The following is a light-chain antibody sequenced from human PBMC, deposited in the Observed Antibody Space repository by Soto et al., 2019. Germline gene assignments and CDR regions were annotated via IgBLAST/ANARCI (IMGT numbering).Light chain of an antibody. CDR3: AAWDASLDGYV. CDR1: SSNLGDNT. J-gene: IGLJ1*01. Sequence: QSVLTQPPSASGTPGQRVTISCSTSSSNLGDNTVNWYQQVPGTAPKLLIYSYDQRPSGVPDRLSGSKSGTSASLAISRLQSEDEADYYCAAWDASLDGYVFGTGTKVTVL. CDR2: SYD. V-gene: IGLV1-44*01.